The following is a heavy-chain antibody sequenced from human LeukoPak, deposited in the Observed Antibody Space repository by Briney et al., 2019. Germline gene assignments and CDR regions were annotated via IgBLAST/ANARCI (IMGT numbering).Heavy chain of an antibody. Sequence: SETLSLTCAVYGGSLSGYYWSWIRQPPGKGLEWIGEINHSGSTNYNPSLKSRVTISVDTSKNQFSLKLSSVTAADTAVYYCARGSPRVVLMVYARSNWFDPWGQGTLVTVSS. J-gene: IGHJ5*02. CDR1: GGSLSGYY. V-gene: IGHV4-34*01. D-gene: IGHD2-8*01. CDR3: ARGSPRVVLMVYARSNWFDP. CDR2: INHSGST.